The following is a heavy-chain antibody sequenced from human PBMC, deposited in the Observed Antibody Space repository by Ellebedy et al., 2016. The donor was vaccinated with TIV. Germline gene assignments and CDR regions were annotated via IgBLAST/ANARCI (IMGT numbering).Heavy chain of an antibody. CDR3: ARGAVGATFYYYGMDV. D-gene: IGHD1-26*01. V-gene: IGHV1-69*13. CDR2: IIPIFGTA. Sequence: SVKVSXXASGGTFSSYAISWVRQAPGQGLEWMGGIIPIFGTANYAQKFQGRVTITADESTSTAYMELSSLRSEDTAVYYCARGAVGATFYYYGMDVWGQGTTVTVSS. CDR1: GGTFSSYA. J-gene: IGHJ6*02.